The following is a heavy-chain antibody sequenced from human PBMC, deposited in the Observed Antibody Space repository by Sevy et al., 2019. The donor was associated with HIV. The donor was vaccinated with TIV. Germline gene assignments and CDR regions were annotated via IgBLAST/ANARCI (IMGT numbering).Heavy chain of an antibody. CDR3: ATKSLERVVAAKHLKSYYYYYMDV. J-gene: IGHJ6*03. CDR1: GGSVSSGSYY. CDR2: IYYCGST. V-gene: IGHV4-61*01. Sequence: SETLSLTCTVSGGSVSSGSYYWSWIRQPPGKGLEWIGYIYYCGSTNYTPSLKSRVTISVDTSKNQFSLRLSSVTAADTAVYYCATKSLERVVAAKHLKSYYYYYMDVWGKGTMVTVSS. D-gene: IGHD2-15*01.